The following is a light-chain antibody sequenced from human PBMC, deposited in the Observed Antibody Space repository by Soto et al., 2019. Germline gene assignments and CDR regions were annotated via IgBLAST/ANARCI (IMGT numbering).Light chain of an antibody. CDR2: KAS. Sequence: DIQMTQSPSTLYPSVGDRVTITCRASQSISSWLAWYQQKPGKAPKLLIYKASSLESGVPSRFSGSGSGTEFTLTISSLQPDDFATYYCQQYNGFSYTFGQGTKLEIK. J-gene: IGKJ2*01. CDR1: QSISSW. CDR3: QQYNGFSYT. V-gene: IGKV1-5*03.